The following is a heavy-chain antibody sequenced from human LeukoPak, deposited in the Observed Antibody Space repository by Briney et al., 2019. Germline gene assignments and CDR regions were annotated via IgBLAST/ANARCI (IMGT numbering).Heavy chain of an antibody. CDR2: INPNSGGT. J-gene: IGHJ4*02. V-gene: IGHV1-2*06. D-gene: IGHD2-15*01. Sequence: ASVKVSCKASGGTFSRCTISWVRQAPGQGLEWMGRINPNSGGTNYAQKFQGRVTMTRDTSISTAYMELSRLRSDDTAVYYCARDRCGCRGGSCYFFDYWGQGTLVTVSS. CDR1: GGTFSRCT. CDR3: ARDRCGCRGGSCYFFDY.